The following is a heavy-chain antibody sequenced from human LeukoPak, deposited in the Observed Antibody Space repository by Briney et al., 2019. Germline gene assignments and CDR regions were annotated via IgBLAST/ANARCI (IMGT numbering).Heavy chain of an antibody. CDR1: GGTISSYY. CDR3: ARTEESGYSYGYFGYYYYMDV. J-gene: IGHJ6*03. D-gene: IGHD5-18*01. Sequence: PSETLSLTCTVSGGTISSYYWSWIRQPPGKGLEYIGYIYYSGSTNYNPSLKSRVTISVDTSKNQFSLKLSSVTAADTAVYYCARTEESGYSYGYFGYYYYMDVWGKGTTVTVSS. V-gene: IGHV4-59*01. CDR2: IYYSGST.